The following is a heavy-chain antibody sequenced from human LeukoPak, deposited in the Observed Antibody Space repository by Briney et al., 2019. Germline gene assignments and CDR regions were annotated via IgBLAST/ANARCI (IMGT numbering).Heavy chain of an antibody. CDR1: GFTFSSYA. Sequence: GGSLRLSCAASGFTFSSYAMSWVRQAPGKGLEWVAVISYDGNNKYYADSVKGRFTISRDNSKNTLYLQMNSLRAEDTAVYYCARGPSGYHNTGGQGTLVTVSS. J-gene: IGHJ4*02. V-gene: IGHV3-30*14. D-gene: IGHD5-12*01. CDR2: ISYDGNNK. CDR3: ARGPSGYHNT.